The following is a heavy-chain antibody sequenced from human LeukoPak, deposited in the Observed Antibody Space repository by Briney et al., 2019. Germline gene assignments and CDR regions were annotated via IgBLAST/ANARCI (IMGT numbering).Heavy chain of an antibody. V-gene: IGHV4-59*01. J-gene: IGHJ5*02. CDR2: AYYTGDN. Sequence: SGTLSLTCTVSGGSMSSAYWSWLRQSPGEGLEWIGYAYYTGDNNYNPSLKSRVTILVDTSKRQFSLKMRSVTAADTAIYYCARLVAPGSLEDWFDPWGQGTLVTVSS. CDR1: GGSMSSAY. D-gene: IGHD1-26*01. CDR3: ARLVAPGSLEDWFDP.